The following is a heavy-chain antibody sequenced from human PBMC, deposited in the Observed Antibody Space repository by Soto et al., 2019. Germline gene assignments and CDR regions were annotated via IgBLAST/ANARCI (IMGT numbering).Heavy chain of an antibody. CDR1: GGSFSGYY. CDR3: ARFDILFGPQY. CDR2: INHSGST. D-gene: IGHD3-9*01. J-gene: IGHJ4*02. Sequence: SETLSLTCAVYGGSFSGYYWSWIRQPPGKGLEGIGAINHSGSTNYSPSLKSRVTISVDTSKSKVSLKWSSVTAADTAVYYCARFDILFGPQYWGQGTLVTVSS. V-gene: IGHV4-34*01.